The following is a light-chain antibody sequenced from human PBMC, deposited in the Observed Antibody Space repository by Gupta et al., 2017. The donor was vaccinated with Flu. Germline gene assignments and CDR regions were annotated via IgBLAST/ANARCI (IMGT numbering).Light chain of an antibody. CDR2: SKR. CDR1: TEAVTSGYY. V-gene: IGLV7-43*01. CDR3: QLYDGGAQPRV. J-gene: IGLJ1*01. Sequence: LTCDPSTEAVTSGYYPAGAQQSPGQADRGLIYSKRNKGYWTPAWFPGSRFGGKAALTLSGVQPEDEAEDYCQLYDGGAQPRVFGTGTKVTVL.